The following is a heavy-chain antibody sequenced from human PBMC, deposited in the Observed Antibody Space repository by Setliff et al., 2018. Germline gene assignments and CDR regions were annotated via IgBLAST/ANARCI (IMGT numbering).Heavy chain of an antibody. D-gene: IGHD2-2*02. V-gene: IGHV4-38-2*02. Sequence: SETLSLTCAVSGYSISSGYYWGWIRQPPGKGLEWIGSIYHSGSTYYNPSLKSRVTISVDTSKNQFSLKLSSVTAADTAVYYCARDRQYCSSTSCYTSYFYYYGMDVWGQGTTVTVSS. J-gene: IGHJ6*02. CDR3: ARDRQYCSSTSCYTSYFYYYGMDV. CDR1: GYSISSGYY. CDR2: IYHSGST.